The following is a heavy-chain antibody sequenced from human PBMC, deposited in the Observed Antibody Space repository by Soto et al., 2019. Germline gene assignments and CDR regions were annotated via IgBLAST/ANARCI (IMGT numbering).Heavy chain of an antibody. CDR2: INHSGST. CDR1: GGSFSGYY. V-gene: IGHV4-34*01. D-gene: IGHD6-13*01. CDR3: ASGAAGMGNYYYYYGMDV. Sequence: ETLSLTCAVYGGSFSGYYWSWIRQPPGKGLEWIGEINHSGSTNYNPSLKSRVTISVDTSKNQFSLKLSSVTAADTAVYYCASGAAGMGNYYYYYGMDVWGQGTTVTVSS. J-gene: IGHJ6*02.